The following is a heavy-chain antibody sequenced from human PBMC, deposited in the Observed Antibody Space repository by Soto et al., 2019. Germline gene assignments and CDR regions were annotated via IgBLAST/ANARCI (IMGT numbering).Heavy chain of an antibody. J-gene: IGHJ4*02. CDR2: ISSSSGDI. V-gene: IGHV3-48*02. CDR3: ARLDGKIPSSDGFDY. D-gene: IGHD2-2*03. CDR1: GFVLSSYG. Sequence: EGQLVESGGDWVQPGGSLRLSCAASGFVLSSYGMNWVRQAPGKGLEWVSYISSSSGDIFYADSVKGRFTVSRDNAMNSLFLQMNDQRDEDTAVYYCARLDGKIPSSDGFDYWGQGTLVTVS.